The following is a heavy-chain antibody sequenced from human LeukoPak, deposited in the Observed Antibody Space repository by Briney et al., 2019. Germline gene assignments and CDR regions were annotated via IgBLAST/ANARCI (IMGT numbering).Heavy chain of an antibody. V-gene: IGHV3-30*18. J-gene: IGHJ6*03. CDR1: GFTFSSYG. CDR2: ISYDGSNK. CDR3: AKSPGRNYYYYYMDV. Sequence: GGSLRLSCAASGFTFSSYGMHWVRQAPGKGLEWVAVISYDGSNKYYADSVKGRFTISRDNSKNTLYLQMNSLRAEDTAVYYCAKSPGRNYYYYYMDVWGKGTTVTVSS.